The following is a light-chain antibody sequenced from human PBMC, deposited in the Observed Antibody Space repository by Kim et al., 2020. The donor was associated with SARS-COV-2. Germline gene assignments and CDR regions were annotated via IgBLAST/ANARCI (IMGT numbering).Light chain of an antibody. J-gene: IGLJ1*01. V-gene: IGLV1-40*01. CDR3: HSYDSSLSEV. CDR2: GNS. CDR1: SSNIGAVYD. Sequence: GQRVTISCTGSSSNIGAVYDVHWYQQRTGTAPRLLIYGNSNRPSGGPDRFSGSKSGTSASLAITGLQAEDEADYYCHSYDSSLSEVFGTGTKVTVL.